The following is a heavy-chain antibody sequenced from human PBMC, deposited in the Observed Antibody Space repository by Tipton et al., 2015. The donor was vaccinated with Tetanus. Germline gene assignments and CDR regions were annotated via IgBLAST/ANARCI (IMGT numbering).Heavy chain of an antibody. CDR3: VRANYELFKKGPFDF. CDR1: GGSLSTSH. V-gene: IGHV4-59*01. Sequence: TLSLTCTVSGGSLSTSHWAWIRQPPGKGLEWLGKITYSRTTNYNSSLKSRLTFSLDASSSQFSLKLTSATVADTAVYYCVRANYELFKKGPFDFWGPGSLVIVSS. J-gene: IGHJ4*02. D-gene: IGHD3-3*01. CDR2: ITYSRTT.